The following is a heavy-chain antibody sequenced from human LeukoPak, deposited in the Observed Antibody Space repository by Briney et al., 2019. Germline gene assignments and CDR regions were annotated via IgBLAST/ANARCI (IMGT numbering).Heavy chain of an antibody. D-gene: IGHD2-15*01. CDR1: GYTFTGYY. J-gene: IGHJ3*02. CDR3: ARFLSGCSGGSCYAGAFDI. Sequence: ASVKVSCKASGYTFTGYYMHWVRQAPGQGLEWMGWINPNSGGTNYAQKFQGRVTMTRDTSISTAYTELSRLRSDDTAVYYCARFLSGCSGGSCYAGAFDIWGQGTMVTVSS. CDR2: INPNSGGT. V-gene: IGHV1-2*02.